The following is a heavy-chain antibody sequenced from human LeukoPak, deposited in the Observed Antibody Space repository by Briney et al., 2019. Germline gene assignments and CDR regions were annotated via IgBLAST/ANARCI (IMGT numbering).Heavy chain of an antibody. J-gene: IGHJ5*02. Sequence: WGSLRLSCAASGFTFSSYAMHWVRQAPGKGLEWVSSISSSSGYIYYADSVKGRFTISRDNAKNSLYLQMSSLRAEDTAVYFCARSSSWYPYNWFDTWGQGTLVTVSS. CDR1: GFTFSSYA. D-gene: IGHD6-13*01. CDR2: ISSSSGYI. CDR3: ARSSSWYPYNWFDT. V-gene: IGHV3-21*01.